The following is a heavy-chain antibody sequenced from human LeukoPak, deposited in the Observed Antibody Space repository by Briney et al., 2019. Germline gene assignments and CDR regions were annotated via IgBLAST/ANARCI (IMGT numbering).Heavy chain of an antibody. CDR2: IKYDGTVK. J-gene: IGHJ4*02. CDR1: GFNFRTSW. CDR3: ARDPDSSSFDY. V-gene: IGHV3-7*01. Sequence: PGGSLRLSCTASGFNFRTSWMSWVRQSPGKGLEFLANIKYDGTVKNYVASVKGRFTISRDNPKNSLYLQMASLRAEDTAVYYCARDPDSSSFDYWGQGALVTVSS. D-gene: IGHD6-13*01.